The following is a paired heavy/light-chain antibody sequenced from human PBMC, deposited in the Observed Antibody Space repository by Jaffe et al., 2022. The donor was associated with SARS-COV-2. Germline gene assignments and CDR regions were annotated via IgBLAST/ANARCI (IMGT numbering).Heavy chain of an antibody. Sequence: QVQLQESGPGLVKPSETLSLTCIVSSASLTNNYWSWIRQPPGKRLEWLGHISYREDTTYRHSLESRVTMSLDTSKNQFSLKLTSVTAADTAMYYCARWVSDPAAHIFDIWGQGTMVIVSS. CDR1: SASLTNNY. D-gene: IGHD2-21*01. CDR2: ISYREDT. J-gene: IGHJ3*02. CDR3: ARWVSDPAAHIFDI. V-gene: IGHV4-59*01.
Light chain of an antibody. Sequence: DIVMTQSPLSLPVTPGEPASISCRSSQSLLHRNGYTYLDWYLQKPGQSPQLLIYLGSNRASGVPDRFSGSGSGTDFTLKISRVEAEDVGVYYCMQALQTPLTFGGGTKVEIK. V-gene: IGKV2-28*01. CDR1: QSLLHRNGYTY. CDR2: LGS. J-gene: IGKJ4*01. CDR3: MQALQTPLT.